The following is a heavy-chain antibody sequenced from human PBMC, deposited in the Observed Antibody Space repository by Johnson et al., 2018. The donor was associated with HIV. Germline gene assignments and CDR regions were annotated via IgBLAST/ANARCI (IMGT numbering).Heavy chain of an antibody. CDR2: ISGSGGST. Sequence: VQVVESGGGLVQPGGSLRLSCAASGFTFSSYAMSWVRQAPGQGLEWVSAISGSGGSTYYADAVQARFTISRENAKNSLYLKMNSLRAEDTALYYCAKPTNRKLGIGNDAFDIWGQGTMVTVSS. V-gene: IGHV3-23*04. CDR3: AKPTNRKLGIGNDAFDI. CDR1: GFTFSSYA. D-gene: IGHD7-27*01. J-gene: IGHJ3*02.